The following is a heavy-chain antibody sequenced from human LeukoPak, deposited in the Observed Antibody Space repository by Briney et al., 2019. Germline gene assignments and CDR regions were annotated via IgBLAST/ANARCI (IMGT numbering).Heavy chain of an antibody. CDR1: GGSFSGYY. D-gene: IGHD6-13*01. CDR2: INHSGST. Sequence: SETLSLACAVYGGSFSGYYWSWIRQPPGKGLEWIGKINHSGSTNYNPSLKSRVTISVDTSKNQFSLKLSSVTAADTAVYYCARDIAAAGGLDPWGQGTLVTVSS. CDR3: ARDIAAAGGLDP. V-gene: IGHV4-34*01. J-gene: IGHJ5*02.